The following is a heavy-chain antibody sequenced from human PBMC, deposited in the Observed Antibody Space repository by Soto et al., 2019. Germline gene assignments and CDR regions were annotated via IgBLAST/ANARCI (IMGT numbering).Heavy chain of an antibody. CDR3: ARALRYSYGEYYFDY. CDR1: GGTFRSYA. D-gene: IGHD5-18*01. CDR2: IIPIFGTA. V-gene: IGHV1-69*01. J-gene: IGHJ4*02. Sequence: QVQLVQSGAEVKKPGSSVKVSCKASGGTFRSYAISWVRQAPGQGLEWVGGIIPIFGTANYAQKFQGRVTITADESTSTAYMELSSLRSEDTAVYYCARALRYSYGEYYFDYWGQGTLVTVSS.